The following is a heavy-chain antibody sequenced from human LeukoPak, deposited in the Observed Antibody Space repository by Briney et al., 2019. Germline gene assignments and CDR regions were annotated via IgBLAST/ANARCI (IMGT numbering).Heavy chain of an antibody. D-gene: IGHD6-13*01. CDR1: GYTFTSYA. CDR3: ARGIFQQLVPPLYYYYMDV. J-gene: IGHJ6*03. CDR2: INTNTGNP. V-gene: IGHV7-4-1*02. Sequence: ASVKVSCKASGYTFTSYAMNWVRQAPGQGLEWMGWINTNTGNPTYAQGFTGRFVFSLDTSVSTAYLQISSLKAEDTAVYYCARGIFQQLVPPLYYYYMDVWGKGTTVTVSS.